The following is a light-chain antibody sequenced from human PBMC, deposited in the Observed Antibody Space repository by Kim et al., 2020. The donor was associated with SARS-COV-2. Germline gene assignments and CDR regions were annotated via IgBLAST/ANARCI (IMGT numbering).Light chain of an antibody. CDR2: EVS. CDR1: SSDVGDYYY. Sequence: QSALTQPPSASGSPGQSVTISCTGTSSDVGDYYYVSWYQQHPGKAPKLMIFEVSKRPSGVPDRFSGSKSGNTASLTVSGLQAEDEADYYCSSYAGSNNLVFGTGTKVTVL. CDR3: SSYAGSNNLV. V-gene: IGLV2-8*01. J-gene: IGLJ1*01.